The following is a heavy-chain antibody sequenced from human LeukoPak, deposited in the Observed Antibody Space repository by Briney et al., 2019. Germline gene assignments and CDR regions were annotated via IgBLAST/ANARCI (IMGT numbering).Heavy chain of an antibody. CDR1: GYTFTSYY. D-gene: IGHD2-2*01. J-gene: IGHJ4*02. CDR3: AREQPAAMRRGGFDY. Sequence: GASAKVSCKASGYTFTSYYMHWVRQAPGQGLEWMGIINPSGGSTSYAQKFQGRVTITRDTSTSTVYMELSSLRSEDTAVYYCAREQPAAMRRGGFDYWGQGTLVTVSS. CDR2: INPSGGST. V-gene: IGHV1-46*01.